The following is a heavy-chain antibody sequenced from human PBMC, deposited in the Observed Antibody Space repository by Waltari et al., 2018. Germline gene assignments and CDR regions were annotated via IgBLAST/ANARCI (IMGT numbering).Heavy chain of an antibody. CDR1: GYTLTSYG. D-gene: IGHD2-2*01. CDR3: ARELVVVPAAMSYYDGMDV. Sequence: QVQLVQSGAEVKKPGASVKVSCKASGYTLTSYGIRWVRQAPGKGLEWMGWNSAYNSNTNAARKRQGTVTMTTDTSTSSAYMEVRGRRSDDTAVYYGARELVVVPAAMSYYDGMDVWGQGTTVTVSS. CDR2: NSAYNSNT. V-gene: IGHV1-18*01. J-gene: IGHJ6*02.